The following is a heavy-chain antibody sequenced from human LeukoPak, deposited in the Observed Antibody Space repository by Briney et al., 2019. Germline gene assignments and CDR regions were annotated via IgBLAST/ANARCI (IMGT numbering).Heavy chain of an antibody. Sequence: GGSLRLSCAASGFTFSSYSMNWVRQAPGKGLEWVSSISSSSSYIYYADSVKGRFTISRDNAKNSLYLQMNSLRAEDTAVYYCATIALPHGPYQPPSYFCWGQGTLVTVSS. CDR1: GFTFSSYS. CDR3: ATIALPHGPYQPPSYFC. D-gene: IGHD2-2*01. J-gene: IGHJ4*02. V-gene: IGHV3-21*04. CDR2: ISSSSSYI.